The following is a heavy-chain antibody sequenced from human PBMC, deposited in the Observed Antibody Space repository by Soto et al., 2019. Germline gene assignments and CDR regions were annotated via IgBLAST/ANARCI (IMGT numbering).Heavy chain of an antibody. Sequence: GGSLRLSCAASGFTFSSYWTSWVRQAPGKGLEWVANIKQDGSEKYYVDSVKGRFTISRDNAKNSLYLQMNSLRAEDTAVYYCARGVTIFGVVITGYYGMDVWGQGTTVTVSS. CDR1: GFTFSSYW. CDR2: IKQDGSEK. D-gene: IGHD3-3*01. V-gene: IGHV3-7*01. J-gene: IGHJ6*02. CDR3: ARGVTIFGVVITGYYGMDV.